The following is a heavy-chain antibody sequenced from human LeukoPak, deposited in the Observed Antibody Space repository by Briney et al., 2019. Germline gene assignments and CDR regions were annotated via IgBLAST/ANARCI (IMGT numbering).Heavy chain of an antibody. Sequence: GGSLRLSCAASVLTFSSSWMTWVRQAPGKGLEWVANIKPDGNAKNYVDYVKGRFTISRYNAKNSLYLQLNSLRADDTAVYYCLRDRAYNTFDYWGQGTLVAVSS. D-gene: IGHD1-14*01. V-gene: IGHV3-7*01. CDR1: VLTFSSSW. CDR2: IKPDGNAK. CDR3: LRDRAYNTFDY. J-gene: IGHJ4*02.